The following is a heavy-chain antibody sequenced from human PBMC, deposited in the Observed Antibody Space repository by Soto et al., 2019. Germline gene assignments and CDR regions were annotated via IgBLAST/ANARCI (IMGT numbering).Heavy chain of an antibody. V-gene: IGHV1-69*01. D-gene: IGHD2-15*01. CDR2: IIPIFGTA. J-gene: IGHJ4*02. CDR3: ARARRRYCSGGSCCSPVAHFDY. CDR1: GGTFSSYA. Sequence: QVQLVQSGAEVKKPGSSVKVSCKASGGTFSSYAISWVRQAPGQGLEWMGGIIPIFGTANYAQKFQGRVTITADESTSTAYTELSSLRAEDTAVYYCARARRRYCSGGSCCSPVAHFDYWGQGTLVTVSS.